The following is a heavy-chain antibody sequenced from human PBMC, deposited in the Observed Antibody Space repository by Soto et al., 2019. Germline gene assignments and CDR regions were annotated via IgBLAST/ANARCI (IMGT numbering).Heavy chain of an antibody. J-gene: IGHJ4*02. CDR2: INPSGGST. Sequence: QVQLVQSGAEVKKHGASVKVSCKASGYTFTRYYTHWVRQAPGQGLEWMGIINPSGGSTSYAQKFQGRVTMTRDTSTSTVYMELSSLRSEDTAVYYCARYDGSNGTLDYWGQGTLVTVSS. CDR1: GYTFTRYY. D-gene: IGHD3-22*01. V-gene: IGHV1-46*01. CDR3: ARYDGSNGTLDY.